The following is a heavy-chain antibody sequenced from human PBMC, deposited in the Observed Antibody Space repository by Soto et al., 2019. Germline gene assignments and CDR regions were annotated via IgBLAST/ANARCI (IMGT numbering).Heavy chain of an antibody. CDR3: ARLYDSSGYDDYGMDV. V-gene: IGHV4-4*02. J-gene: IGHJ6*02. CDR2: IYHSGST. Sequence: QVQLQESGPGLVKPSGTLSLTCAVSGGSISSSNWWSWVRQPPGKGLERFGEIYHSGSTNYNPSLKSRVTISVDKSKNQFSLKLSSVTAADTAVYYCARLYDSSGYDDYGMDVWGQGTTVTVSS. D-gene: IGHD3-22*01. CDR1: GGSISSSNW.